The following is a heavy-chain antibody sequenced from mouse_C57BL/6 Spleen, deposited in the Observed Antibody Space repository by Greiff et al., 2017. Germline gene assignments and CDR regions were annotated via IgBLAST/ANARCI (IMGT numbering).Heavy chain of an antibody. CDR3: ARQKAGFFDY. Sequence: DVMLVESGGGLVQPGGSLKLSCAASGFTFSDYYMYWVRQTPEKRLEWVAYISNGGGSTYYPDTVKGRFTISRDNAKNTLYLQMSRLKSEDTAMYYCARQKAGFFDYWGQGTTLTVSS. CDR1: GFTFSDYY. J-gene: IGHJ2*01. CDR2: ISNGGGST. V-gene: IGHV5-12*01.